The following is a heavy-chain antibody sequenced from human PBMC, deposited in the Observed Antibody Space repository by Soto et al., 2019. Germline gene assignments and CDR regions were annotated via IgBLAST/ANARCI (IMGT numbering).Heavy chain of an antibody. CDR1: GYTLTSYY. D-gene: IGHD3-3*01. V-gene: IGHV1-46*01. CDR3: ARERAARSDYDFWIGYYTPPNYYYYGMDV. CDR2: INPSGGST. Sequence: ASVKVSCKASGYTLTSYYMHWVRQAPGQGLEWMGIINPSGGSTSYAQKFQGRVTMTRDTSTSTVYMELSSLRSEDTAVYYCARERAARSDYDFWIGYYTPPNYYYYGMDVWGKGTTVTVSS. J-gene: IGHJ6*04.